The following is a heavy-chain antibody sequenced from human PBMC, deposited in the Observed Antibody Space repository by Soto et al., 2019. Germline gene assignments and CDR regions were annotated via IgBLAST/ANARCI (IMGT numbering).Heavy chain of an antibody. CDR3: ALVSVRVLVTTVTHAAFDI. D-gene: IGHD4-17*01. Sequence: QVQLVQSGAEVKKPGSSVKVSCKASGGTFSSYAISWVRQAPGQGLEWMGGIIPIFGTANYAQKFQGRVTITADESTSTAYMELSSLRSEDTAVYYCALVSVRVLVTTVTHAAFDIWGQGTMVTVSS. CDR1: GGTFSSYA. CDR2: IIPIFGTA. V-gene: IGHV1-69*12. J-gene: IGHJ3*02.